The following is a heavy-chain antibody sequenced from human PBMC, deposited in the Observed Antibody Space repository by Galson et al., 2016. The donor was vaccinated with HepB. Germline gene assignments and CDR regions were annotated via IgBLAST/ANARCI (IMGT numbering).Heavy chain of an antibody. CDR1: GYTFTSYA. D-gene: IGHD2-15*01. Sequence: SVKVSCKASGYTFTSYAMHWVRQAPGQRLEWMGWINAGNGNTKYSQKFQGRVTITRDTSASTAYMELSSLRSEDTAVYYCARLGRYCSGGSCYSIFDYRGQGTLVTVSS. J-gene: IGHJ4*02. V-gene: IGHV1-3*01. CDR2: INAGNGNT. CDR3: ARLGRYCSGGSCYSIFDY.